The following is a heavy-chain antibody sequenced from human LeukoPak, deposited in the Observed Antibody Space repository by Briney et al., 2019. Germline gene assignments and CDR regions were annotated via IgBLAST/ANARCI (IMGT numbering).Heavy chain of an antibody. J-gene: IGHJ5*02. D-gene: IGHD7-27*01. Sequence: SETLSLTCAVSGGSISSRNWWSWIRQPPGKGLEWIGYIYYSGSTNYNPSLKSRVTISVDTSKNQFSLKLSSVTAAGTAVYYCAREDTTTGDNWFDPWGQGTLVTVSS. V-gene: IGHV4-61*01. CDR2: IYYSGST. CDR3: AREDTTTGDNWFDP. CDR1: GGSISSRNW.